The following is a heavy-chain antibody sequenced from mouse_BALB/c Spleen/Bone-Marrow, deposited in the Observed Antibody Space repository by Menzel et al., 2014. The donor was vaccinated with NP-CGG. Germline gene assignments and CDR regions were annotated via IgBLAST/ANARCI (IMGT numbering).Heavy chain of an antibody. CDR2: INPSNGGT. CDR3: SRGRRDALDY. Sequence: QLQQSGAELVKPGASVKLSCKASGYTFTSYYMYWVKQRPGQGLEWFGEINPSNGGTNFNEKFKNKATLTVDKSSSTAYMQLSSLTSGDSAVYYCSRGRRDALDYWGQGTSVTVSS. V-gene: IGHV1S81*02. J-gene: IGHJ4*01. CDR1: GYTFTSYY.